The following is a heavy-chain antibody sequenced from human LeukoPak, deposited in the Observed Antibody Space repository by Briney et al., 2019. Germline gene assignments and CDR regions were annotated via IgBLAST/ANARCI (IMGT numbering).Heavy chain of an antibody. D-gene: IGHD3-9*01. CDR2: ISSSSSYI. Sequence: GGSLILSCAASGFTFSSHGMHWVRQAPGKGLEWVSSISSSSSYIYYADSVKGRFTISRDNAKNSLYLQMNSLRAEDTAVYYCARAVKVDFAAYYFDYWGQGTLVTVSS. V-gene: IGHV3-21*01. CDR1: GFTFSSHG. J-gene: IGHJ4*02. CDR3: ARAVKVDFAAYYFDY.